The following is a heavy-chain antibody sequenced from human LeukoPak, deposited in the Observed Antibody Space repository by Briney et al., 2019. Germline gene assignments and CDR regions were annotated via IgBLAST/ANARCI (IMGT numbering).Heavy chain of an antibody. CDR3: ARDLYCSSTSCYSRYYYYGMDV. Sequence: KSGGSLRLSCAAPGFTFSDYYMSWIRQAPGKGLEWVSYISSSGSTIYYADSVKGRFTISRDNAKNSLYLQMNSLRAEDTAVYYCARDLYCSSTSCYSRYYYYGMDVWGRGTTVTVSS. J-gene: IGHJ6*02. D-gene: IGHD2-2*02. V-gene: IGHV3-11*01. CDR2: ISSSGSTI. CDR1: GFTFSDYY.